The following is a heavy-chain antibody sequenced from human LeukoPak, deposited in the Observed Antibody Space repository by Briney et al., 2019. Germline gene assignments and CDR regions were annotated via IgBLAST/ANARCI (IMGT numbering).Heavy chain of an antibody. Sequence: PGGSLRLSCAASGFTFSSYSMSWVRQAPGKGLEWVSYISSSSSTIYYADSVKGRFTISRDNAKNSLYLQMNSLRAEDTAVYYCARAVLRHQDAFDIWGQGTMVTVSS. D-gene: IGHD2/OR15-2a*01. CDR2: ISSSSSTI. V-gene: IGHV3-48*01. J-gene: IGHJ3*02. CDR3: ARAVLRHQDAFDI. CDR1: GFTFSSYS.